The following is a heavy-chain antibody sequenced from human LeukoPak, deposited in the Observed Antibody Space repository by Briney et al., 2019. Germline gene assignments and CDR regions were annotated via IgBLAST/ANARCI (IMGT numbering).Heavy chain of an antibody. CDR3: PDDY. Sequence: GRSLRLSCAASGFTFSSYGMHWVRQAPGKGLEWVAVISYDGSNKYYADSVKGRFTISRDNSKNTLYLRMNSLRAEDTAVYYMPDDYWGQGTLVTVSS. CDR1: GFTFSSYG. V-gene: IGHV3-30*03. J-gene: IGHJ4*02. D-gene: IGHD2-2*01. CDR2: ISYDGSNK.